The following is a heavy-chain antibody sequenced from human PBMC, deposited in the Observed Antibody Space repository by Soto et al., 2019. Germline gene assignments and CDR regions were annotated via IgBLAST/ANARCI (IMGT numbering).Heavy chain of an antibody. CDR2: INDSGSI. V-gene: IGHV4-31*03. Sequence: QVQLLESGPGLVKPSQTLSLTCTVSGGSISSGGYCWSWVRQHPGKGLEWIGNINDSGSIYSNPSLKSRVTISVDTSKNQFSLRLSSVTAADTAVYFCAREPAYYGSGSYYDGRAYYYGMDVWGHGTTVTVSS. J-gene: IGHJ6*02. CDR1: GGSISSGGYC. D-gene: IGHD3-10*01. CDR3: AREPAYYGSGSYYDGRAYYYGMDV.